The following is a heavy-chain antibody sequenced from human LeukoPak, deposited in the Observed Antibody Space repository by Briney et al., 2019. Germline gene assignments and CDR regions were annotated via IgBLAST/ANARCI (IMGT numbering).Heavy chain of an antibody. CDR3: ARGDNWNYGLDY. D-gene: IGHD1-7*01. V-gene: IGHV3-53*01. CDR2: IYSGGST. Sequence: PGGSLRLSCAASGFTFSSNYMSWVRQAPGKGLEWVSVIYSGGSTYYADSVKGRFTISRDNSKNTLYLQMNSLRAEDTAVYYCARGDNWNYGLDYWGQGTLVTVSS. J-gene: IGHJ4*02. CDR1: GFTFSSNY.